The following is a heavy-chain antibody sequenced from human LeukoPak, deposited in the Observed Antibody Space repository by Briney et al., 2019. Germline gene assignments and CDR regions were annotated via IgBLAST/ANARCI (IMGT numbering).Heavy chain of an antibody. CDR3: ARVNDFWSGYYTERGGFDY. CDR1: GGSISSYY. V-gene: IGHV4-59*01. D-gene: IGHD3-3*01. Sequence: KPSETLSLTCTVSGGSISSYYWSWIRQPPGKGLEWIGYIYYSGSTNYNPSLKSRVTISVDTSKNQFSLKLCSVTAADTAVYYCARVNDFWSGYYTERGGFDYWGQGTLVTVSS. J-gene: IGHJ4*02. CDR2: IYYSGST.